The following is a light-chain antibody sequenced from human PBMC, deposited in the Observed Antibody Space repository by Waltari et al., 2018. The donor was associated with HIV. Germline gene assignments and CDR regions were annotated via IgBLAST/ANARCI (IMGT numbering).Light chain of an antibody. CDR1: SEHSNFA. J-gene: IGLJ3*02. CDR2: LNSDGSH. V-gene: IGLV4-69*01. CDR3: QTWGMGIVV. Sequence: QIILTQSPSVSASPGASVKLTCTLSSEHSNFAIAWLQQQPEKGPRYLMKLNSDGSHTKGDGIPDRFSGSSSGAERYLSISSLHSDDEADYDGQTWGMGIVVFGGGTKLTVL.